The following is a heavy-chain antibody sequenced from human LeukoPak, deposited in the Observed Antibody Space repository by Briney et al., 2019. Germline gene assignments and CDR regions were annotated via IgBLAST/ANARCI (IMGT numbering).Heavy chain of an antibody. D-gene: IGHD6-19*01. V-gene: IGHV1-69*04. Sequence: GASVKVSCKASGGTFSSYAISWVRQAPGQGLEWMGRIIPIFGIANYAQKFQGRVTITADKSTSTAYMELSSLRSEDTAVYYCASDSPGYSSGWYCWGQGTLVTVSS. CDR2: IIPIFGIA. CDR1: GGTFSSYA. CDR3: ASDSPGYSSGWYC. J-gene: IGHJ4*02.